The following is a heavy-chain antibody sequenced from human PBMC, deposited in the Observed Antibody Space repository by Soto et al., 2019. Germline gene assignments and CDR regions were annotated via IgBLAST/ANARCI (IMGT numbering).Heavy chain of an antibody. CDR2: ILVGGST. CDR3: ARAGFERLYFDQ. CDR1: GFICSSYD. Sequence: PGGSLRLSCAASGFICSSYDMSWVRQAPGKGLEWVSTILVGGSTHYEDSVKGRFTVSRDISTNMFFLQMNKLSAEDMATYYCARAGFERLYFDQWGRGTLVTVSS. D-gene: IGHD1-1*01. V-gene: IGHV3-23*01. J-gene: IGHJ4*02.